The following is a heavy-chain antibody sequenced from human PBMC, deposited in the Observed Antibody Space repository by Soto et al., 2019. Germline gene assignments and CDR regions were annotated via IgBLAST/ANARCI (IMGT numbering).Heavy chain of an antibody. D-gene: IGHD1-26*01. CDR2: IFWDDDK. Sequence: QITLKESGPTLVKPTQTLTLTCTFSGFSLSTSGVGVGWIRQTPGKALEWLALIFWDDDKSYSQSLKSRLTITTDPSKNQVVHTMTNLDPVDTATYYCAHRPGSSGSRAWFDSWGQGTLVTVSS. V-gene: IGHV2-5*02. CDR3: AHRPGSSGSRAWFDS. CDR1: GFSLSTSGVG. J-gene: IGHJ5*01.